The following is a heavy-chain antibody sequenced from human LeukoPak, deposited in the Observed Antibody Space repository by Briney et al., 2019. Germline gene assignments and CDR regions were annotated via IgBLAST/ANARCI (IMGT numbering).Heavy chain of an antibody. J-gene: IGHJ4*02. Sequence: GGSLRLSCAASGFTFSAYAMSWVRQAPGKGLEWVSAISGIGDSTYYADSMKGWFTTSRNNSKNTLYLQMNSLRAEDTAVYYCAKGTMVRGDRDYWGQGTLVTVSS. CDR2: ISGIGDST. CDR1: GFTFSAYA. D-gene: IGHD3-10*01. CDR3: AKGTMVRGDRDY. V-gene: IGHV3-23*01.